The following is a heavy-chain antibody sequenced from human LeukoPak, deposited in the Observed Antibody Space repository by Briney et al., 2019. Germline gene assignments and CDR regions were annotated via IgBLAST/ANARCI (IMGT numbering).Heavy chain of an antibody. CDR3: ARERTNYSDNGGYY. D-gene: IGHD3-22*01. V-gene: IGHV3-7*05. CDR2: IQQDGGEK. J-gene: IGHJ4*02. Sequence: GGSLRLSCAASGFTFSGYWMSWVRQAPGKGLEWVANIQQDGGEKYYVDSVKGRFTISRDNAKNSLYLQMNSLRAEDTAVYYCARERTNYSDNGGYYWGQGTLVTVSS. CDR1: GFTFSGYW.